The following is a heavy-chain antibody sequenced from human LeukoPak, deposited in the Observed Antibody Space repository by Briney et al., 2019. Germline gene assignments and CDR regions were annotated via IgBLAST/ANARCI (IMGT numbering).Heavy chain of an antibody. D-gene: IGHD3-10*01. CDR3: ASSYGSGSYYKDGDY. V-gene: IGHV5-10-1*01. J-gene: IGHJ4*02. CDR1: GYSFTSYW. CDR2: IDPSDSYT. Sequence: GESLKISCKGSGYSFTSYWISWVRQMPGKRLEWMGRIDPSDSYTNYSPSFQGHVTISADKSISTAYLQWSSLKASDTAMYYCASSYGSGSYYKDGDYWGQGTLVTVSS.